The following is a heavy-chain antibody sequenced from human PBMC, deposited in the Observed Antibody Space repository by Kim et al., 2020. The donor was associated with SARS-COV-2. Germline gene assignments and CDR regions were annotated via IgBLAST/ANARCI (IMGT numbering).Heavy chain of an antibody. CDR3: ARGRVGDHYYFDY. D-gene: IGHD3-10*01. V-gene: IGHV4-34*01. CDR1: GGSFSAYF. J-gene: IGHJ4*02. Sequence: SETLSLTCAVYGGSFSAYFWSWIRQPPGKGLEWIGEINHSGSTNYNPSLKSRLTISVDTSKNQFSLKLNSVTAADTAVYYCARGRVGDHYYFDYWGQGTL. CDR2: INHSGST.